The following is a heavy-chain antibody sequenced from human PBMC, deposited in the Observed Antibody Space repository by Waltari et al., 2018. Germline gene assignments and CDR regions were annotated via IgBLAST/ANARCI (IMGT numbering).Heavy chain of an antibody. D-gene: IGHD3-22*01. CDR3: AREWDHYDNSGKGAFEI. CDR2: VFTSGLT. CDR1: GGYISSGGYY. J-gene: IGHJ3*02. Sequence: QVQLQESGPGLVKPSQTLSLTCIVSGGYISSGGYYWGGIRQPAGKGLEWIGRVFTSGLTNYNPSLKSRVTVSLDTSKNHFSLNLSSVTAADTAVYYCAREWDHYDNSGKGAFEIWGQGTLVTVSS. V-gene: IGHV4-61*02.